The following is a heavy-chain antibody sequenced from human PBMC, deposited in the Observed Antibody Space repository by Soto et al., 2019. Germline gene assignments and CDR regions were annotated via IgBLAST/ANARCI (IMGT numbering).Heavy chain of an antibody. J-gene: IGHJ5*02. V-gene: IGHV6-1*01. CDR3: ATTRGYDIGEGWFDP. Sequence: PSPTVSRTCAISGDSVSRNSSSWNWIRQSPSRGLEWLGRTYYRSKWYNDYAVSVKSRITINPDTSKNQFSLQLNSVTPEDTAVYYCATTRGYDIGEGWFDPWGQGTLVTVSS. D-gene: IGHD5-12*01. CDR1: GDSVSRNSSS. CDR2: TYYRSKWYN.